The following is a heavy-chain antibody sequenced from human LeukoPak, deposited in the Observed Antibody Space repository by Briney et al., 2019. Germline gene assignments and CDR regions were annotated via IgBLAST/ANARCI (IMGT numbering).Heavy chain of an antibody. CDR2: INHSGST. CDR3: AREEPRGYYGMDV. CDR1: GGSFSGYY. Sequence: SETLSLTCAVYGGSFSGYYWSWIRQPPGKGLEWIGEINHSGSTNYNPSLKSRVTLSVDTSKNQFSLKLSSVTAADTAVYYCAREEPRGYYGMDVWGQGTTVTVSS. J-gene: IGHJ6*02. V-gene: IGHV4-34*09.